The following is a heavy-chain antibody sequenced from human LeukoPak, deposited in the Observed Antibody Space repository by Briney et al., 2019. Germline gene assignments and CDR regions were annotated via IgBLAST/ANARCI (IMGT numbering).Heavy chain of an antibody. CDR1: GFTFSSYA. D-gene: IGHD3-10*01. J-gene: IGHJ6*02. CDR2: ISYDGSNK. CDR3: ARAGGSGSFYYYYYGMDV. V-gene: IGHV3-30-3*01. Sequence: PGGSLRLSCAASGFTFSSYAMHWVRQAPGKGLEWVAVISYDGSNKYYADSVKGRFTISRDNSKNTLYLQMNSLRAEDTAVYYCARAGGSGSFYYYYYGMDVWGQGTTVTVSS.